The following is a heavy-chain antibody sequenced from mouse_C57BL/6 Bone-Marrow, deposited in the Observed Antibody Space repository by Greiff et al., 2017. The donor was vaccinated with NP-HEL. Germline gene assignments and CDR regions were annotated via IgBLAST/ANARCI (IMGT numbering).Heavy chain of an antibody. CDR2: ISSGGDYI. V-gene: IGHV5-9-1*02. CDR3: TRAPYGNSSAMDY. Sequence: EVKLVESGEGLVKPGGSLKLSCAASGFTFSSYAMSWVRQTPEKRLEWVAYISSGGDYIYYADTVKGRFTISRDNARNTLYLQMSSLKSEDTAMYYCTRAPYGNSSAMDYWGQGTSVTVSS. J-gene: IGHJ4*01. CDR1: GFTFSSYA. D-gene: IGHD2-1*01.